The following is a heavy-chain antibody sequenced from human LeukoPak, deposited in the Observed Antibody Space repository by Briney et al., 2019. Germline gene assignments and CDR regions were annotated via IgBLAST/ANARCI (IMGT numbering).Heavy chain of an antibody. J-gene: IGHJ4*02. V-gene: IGHV3-48*02. Sequence: GGSLRLSCAASGFTFRLYSVNCVRQAPGKGLEWVSYIRSSDGAIAYADSVKGRFTISRDDAKNSLYLQMNSLRDEDTAVYYCARDRDWAFDYWGQGTLITVSS. CDR3: ARDRDWAFDY. CDR2: IRSSDGAI. CDR1: GFTFRLYS. D-gene: IGHD3-9*01.